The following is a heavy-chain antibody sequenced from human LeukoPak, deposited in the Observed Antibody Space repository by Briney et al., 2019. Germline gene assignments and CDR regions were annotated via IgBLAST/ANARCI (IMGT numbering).Heavy chain of an antibody. J-gene: IGHJ2*01. CDR1: GGSISSGGYS. V-gene: IGHV4-30-2*01. CDR2: IYHSGST. D-gene: IGHD2-2*01. CDR3: ARATKYQTNLNSYFDL. Sequence: SQTLSLTCAVSGGSISSGGYSWSWIRQPPGKGLEWIGYIYHSGSTYYNPSLKCRVTISVDRSKNQFSLKLSSVTAADTAVYYCARATKYQTNLNSYFDLWGRGTLVTVSS.